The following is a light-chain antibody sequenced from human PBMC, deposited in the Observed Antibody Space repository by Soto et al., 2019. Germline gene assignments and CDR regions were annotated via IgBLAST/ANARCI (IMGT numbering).Light chain of an antibody. CDR1: SSDVGGYDS. J-gene: IGLJ1*01. CDR3: SSKVGSDNWV. Sequence: QSALTQPPSASGSPGQSVTISCTGTSSDVGGYDSVSWYQQHPGKAPKLMIHEVSLRPSGVPDRFSGSKSGNTASLTVSGLQAEDEADDYCSSKVGSDNWVFGTGTKVTVL. CDR2: EVS. V-gene: IGLV2-8*01.